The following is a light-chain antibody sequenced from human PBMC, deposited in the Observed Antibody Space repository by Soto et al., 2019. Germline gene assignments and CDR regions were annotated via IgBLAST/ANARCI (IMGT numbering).Light chain of an antibody. CDR2: GAS. CDR3: QQYNKSPLT. CDR1: QRLSID. Sequence: IVMTQSPAILSVSPGERSTLSCIASQRLSIDLAWYQQTPGQAPRLLIYGASTRATGIPVRFSGSASGTEFTLTISSLQSEDFTVYYCQQYNKSPLTFGQGTKVDIK. V-gene: IGKV3-15*01. J-gene: IGKJ1*01.